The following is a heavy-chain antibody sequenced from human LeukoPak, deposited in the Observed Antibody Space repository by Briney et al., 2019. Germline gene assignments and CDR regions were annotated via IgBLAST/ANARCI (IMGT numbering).Heavy chain of an antibody. D-gene: IGHD3-10*01. V-gene: IGHV3-23*01. CDR3: AKDRAASGRPLYGMDV. J-gene: IGHJ6*02. CDR1: GFTFSSSA. Sequence: GGSLRLSCAASGFTFSSSAMSWVRQAPGKGLEWVSVISGSGATTYYADSVKGRFTISRDNSKNTLDLQMNSLRAEDTAVYYCAKDRAASGRPLYGMDVWGQGTTVTVSS. CDR2: ISGSGATT.